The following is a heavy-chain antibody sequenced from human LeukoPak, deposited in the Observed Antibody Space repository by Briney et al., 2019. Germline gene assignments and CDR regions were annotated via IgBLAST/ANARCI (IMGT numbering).Heavy chain of an antibody. J-gene: IGHJ4*02. CDR2: IHNSGST. D-gene: IGHD2-15*01. Sequence: SETLSLTCTVSGGSISSSNYYWGWIRQPPGKGLEWIGSIHNSGSTDYNPSLKSRVTISVDTSKNQFSLKLSSVTAADTAVYYCARLYCSGGSCYPDYWGQGTLVTVSS. V-gene: IGHV4-39*07. CDR3: ARLYCSGGSCYPDY. CDR1: GGSISSSNYY.